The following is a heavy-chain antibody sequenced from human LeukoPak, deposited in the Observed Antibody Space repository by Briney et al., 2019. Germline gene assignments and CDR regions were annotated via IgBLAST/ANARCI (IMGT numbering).Heavy chain of an antibody. CDR2: ISGSGGTI. D-gene: IGHD5-24*01. V-gene: IGHV3-48*03. Sequence: GGSLRLSCAVSGFTFSSYEMNWIRQAPGKRLEWVSYISGSGGTIFYADSVKGRFTISRDNTKNLLYLQMNSLRDEDAAVYYCARGQFPDYWGQGILLTVSS. CDR1: GFTFSSYE. J-gene: IGHJ4*02. CDR3: ARGQFPDY.